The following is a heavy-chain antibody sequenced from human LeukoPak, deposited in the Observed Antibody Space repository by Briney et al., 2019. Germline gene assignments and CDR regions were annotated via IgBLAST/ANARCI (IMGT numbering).Heavy chain of an antibody. Sequence: GGALRLSCAASGFTLSSYWMGWVRQAPGEGLEWVSAISGSGGSTYYADSVKGRFTISRDNSKNTLYLQMNSLRAEDTAVYYCAKDPNQGYFDYWGQGTLVTVSS. V-gene: IGHV3-23*01. J-gene: IGHJ4*02. D-gene: IGHD1-14*01. CDR1: GFTLSSYW. CDR3: AKDPNQGYFDY. CDR2: ISGSGGST.